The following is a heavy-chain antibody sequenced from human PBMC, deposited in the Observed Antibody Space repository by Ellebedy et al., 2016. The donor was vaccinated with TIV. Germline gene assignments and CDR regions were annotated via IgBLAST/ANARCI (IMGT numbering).Heavy chain of an antibody. CDR3: ARVVFQGAGGSSYFDY. Sequence: ASVKVSCXASGYTFTSYGISWVRQAPGQGLEWMGWISTYNGKTNYAQKVQGRVTMTTDTSTSTAYMELRSLRSDDTAVYYCARVVFQGAGGSSYFDYWGQGTLVTVSS. CDR1: GYTFTSYG. J-gene: IGHJ4*02. V-gene: IGHV1-18*01. CDR2: ISTYNGKT. D-gene: IGHD6-13*01.